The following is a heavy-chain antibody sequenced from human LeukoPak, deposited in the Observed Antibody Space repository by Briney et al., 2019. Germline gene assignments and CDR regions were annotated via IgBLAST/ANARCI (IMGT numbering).Heavy chain of an antibody. Sequence: PSETLSLTCTVSGDSFGGYYWTWIRQPPGKGLEWIGYIHTSGGTNYNPSLKSRVTMSVDTSKNQFPLKLTSVTAADTAVYFCARQAYYSPSGSWTGFDFWGQGTLASVSS. CDR1: GDSFGGYY. CDR3: ARQAYYSPSGSWTGFDF. J-gene: IGHJ4*02. V-gene: IGHV4-4*09. D-gene: IGHD3-10*01. CDR2: IHTSGGT.